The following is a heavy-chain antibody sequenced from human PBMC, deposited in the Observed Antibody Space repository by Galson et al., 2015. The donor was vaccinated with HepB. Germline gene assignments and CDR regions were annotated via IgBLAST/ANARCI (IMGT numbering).Heavy chain of an antibody. Sequence: SVKVSCKASGYSFSNYGLSWIRQAPGPGLEWMGWFSGYDGSTNYAQKFQGLVTMTADASTGTAYLELRNLRSDDTAVYYCARDSRLEVRLNNYFAVGLDGWGEGSAVTVSS. CDR3: ARDSRLEVRLNNYFAVGLDG. D-gene: IGHD2/OR15-2a*01. J-gene: IGHJ6*04. CDR2: FSGYDGST. V-gene: IGHV1-18*01. CDR1: GYSFSNYG.